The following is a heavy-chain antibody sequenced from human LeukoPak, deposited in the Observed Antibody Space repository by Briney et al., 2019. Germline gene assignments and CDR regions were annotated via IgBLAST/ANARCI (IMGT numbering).Heavy chain of an antibody. J-gene: IGHJ3*02. V-gene: IGHV4-34*01. CDR1: GGSFSGYY. D-gene: IGHD3-22*01. CDR2: INHSGST. CDR3: AREANYYDSSGKYQTDAFDI. Sequence: SETLSLTCAVYGGSFSGYYWSWIRQPPGKGLEWIGEINHSGSTNYNPSLKSRVTISVDTSKNQFSLKLSSVTAADTAVYYCAREANYYDSSGKYQTDAFDIWGQGTMVTVSS.